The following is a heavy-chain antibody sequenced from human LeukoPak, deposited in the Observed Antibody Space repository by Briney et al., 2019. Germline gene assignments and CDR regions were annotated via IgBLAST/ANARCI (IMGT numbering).Heavy chain of an antibody. CDR3: ARIGRGFGELFSVPDY. D-gene: IGHD3-10*01. V-gene: IGHV4-28*01. CDR2: IYYSGST. J-gene: IGHJ4*02. Sequence: SDTLSLTCAVSGYSISSSNWSGCMQQPPGKGLEWVEYIYYSGSTFYNPSLKSRVTMSVDTSRNQFSLKLSSVTAVDTAVYYCARIGRGFGELFSVPDYWGQGTLVTVSS. CDR1: GYSISSSNW.